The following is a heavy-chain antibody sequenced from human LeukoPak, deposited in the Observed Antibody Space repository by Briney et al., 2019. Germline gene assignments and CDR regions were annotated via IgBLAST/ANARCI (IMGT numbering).Heavy chain of an antibody. V-gene: IGHV3-30*04. CDR3: ATESSLSN. D-gene: IGHD2/OR15-2a*01. CDR2: ISYDGTYA. CDR1: GLTFSSLA. J-gene: IGHJ4*02. Sequence: GSLRLSCAASGLTFSSLAMDWVRQAPGKGLEWVGDISYDGTYASYAASVRGRFTISRDNSKNTLYLQMNSLRTEDTAAYYCATESSLSNWGLGTLVTVSS.